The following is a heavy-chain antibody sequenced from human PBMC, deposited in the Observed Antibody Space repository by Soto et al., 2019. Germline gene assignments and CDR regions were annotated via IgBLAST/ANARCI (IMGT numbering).Heavy chain of an antibody. V-gene: IGHV3-49*03. J-gene: IGHJ4*02. CDR2: IRSKAYGGTR. CDR1: GFTFGDYA. CDR3: TFDYSNRRCFDY. Sequence: GGSLRLSCIASGFTFGDYAMSWFRQAPGKGLEWVGFIRSKAYGGTREYVASVKGRFTISRDDSKSIAYLQMNSLETEDTAVYYCTFDYSNRRCFDYWGQGTLVTVSS. D-gene: IGHD4-4*01.